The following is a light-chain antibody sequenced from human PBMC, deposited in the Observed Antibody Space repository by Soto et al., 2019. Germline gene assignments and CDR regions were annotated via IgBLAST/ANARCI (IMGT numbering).Light chain of an antibody. Sequence: QSALTQPPSASGSPGQSVTISCTGTSSDVGGYNYVSWYQQHPGKSPKLMISEVSKRPSGVPDRFSGSKSGNTASLTVFGLLAEDEADYYCSSFAGNNILVFGGGIKLTVL. J-gene: IGLJ2*01. CDR2: EVS. CDR3: SSFAGNNILV. V-gene: IGLV2-8*01. CDR1: SSDVGGYNY.